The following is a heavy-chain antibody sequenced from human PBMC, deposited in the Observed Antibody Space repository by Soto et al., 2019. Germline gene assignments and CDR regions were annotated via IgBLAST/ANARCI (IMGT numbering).Heavy chain of an antibody. Sequence: ASVKVSCKASGYTFTSYGISWVRQAPGQGLEWMGWISAYNGNTNYAQKLQGRVTMTTDTSTSTAYMELRSLRSDDTAVYYCARAQAPHCSITSCYSRVGFDYWGKGTLVTVSS. CDR3: ARAQAPHCSITSCYSRVGFDY. D-gene: IGHD2-2*01. V-gene: IGHV1-18*01. J-gene: IGHJ4*02. CDR1: GYTFTSYG. CDR2: ISAYNGNT.